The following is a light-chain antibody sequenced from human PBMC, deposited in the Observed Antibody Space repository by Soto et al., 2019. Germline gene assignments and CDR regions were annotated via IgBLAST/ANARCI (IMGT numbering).Light chain of an antibody. J-gene: IGKJ5*01. CDR3: QQYGSSPPIT. Sequence: EIVLTQSPATLSLSPGERATLSCRASQSISLSLAWYQQKPGQAPRLLIYGASSRATGIPDRFSGSGSGTDFTLTISRLEPEDFAVYYCQQYGSSPPITFGQGTRLEIK. CDR2: GAS. CDR1: QSISLS. V-gene: IGKV3-20*01.